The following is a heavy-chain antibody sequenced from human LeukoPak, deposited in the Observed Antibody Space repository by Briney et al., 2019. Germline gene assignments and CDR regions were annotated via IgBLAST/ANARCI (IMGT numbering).Heavy chain of an antibody. CDR1: GFTFSSYW. CDR3: ARDRQGYSYGYHSAFDI. CDR2: IKQDGSEK. V-gene: IGHV3-7*01. Sequence: GGSLRLSCAASGFTFSSYWMSWVRQAPGKGLEWVANIKQDGSEKYYVDSVKGRFTISRDNAKNSLYLQMNSLRAEDTAVYYCARDRQGYSYGYHSAFDIWGQGTMVTVSS. J-gene: IGHJ3*02. D-gene: IGHD5-18*01.